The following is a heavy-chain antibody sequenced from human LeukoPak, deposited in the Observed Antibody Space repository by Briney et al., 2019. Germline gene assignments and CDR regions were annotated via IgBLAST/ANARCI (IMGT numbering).Heavy chain of an antibody. CDR1: GGSISSYY. D-gene: IGHD6-19*01. J-gene: IGHJ4*02. CDR3: AKGKDSVAGATNDY. CDR2: IYTSGST. V-gene: IGHV4-4*07. Sequence: SETLSLTCTVSGGSISSYYWSWIRQPAGKGLEWIGRIYTSGSTNYNPSLKSRVTMSVDTSKNQFSLKLSSVTAADTAVYYCAKGKDSVAGATNDYWDQGTLVTVSS.